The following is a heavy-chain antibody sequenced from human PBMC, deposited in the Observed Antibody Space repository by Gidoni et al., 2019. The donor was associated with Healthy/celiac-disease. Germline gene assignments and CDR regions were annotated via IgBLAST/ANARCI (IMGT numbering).Heavy chain of an antibody. CDR1: GGSISSSSYY. CDR3: ARVEFYTMTDAFDI. Sequence: QLQLQESGPGLVKPSETLSLTCTVSGGSISSSSYYWGWIRQPPGKGLEWIGSIYYSGSTYYNPSLKSRVTISVDTSKNQFSLKLSSVTAADTAVYYCARVEFYTMTDAFDIWGQGTMVTVSS. J-gene: IGHJ3*02. CDR2: IYYSGST. D-gene: IGHD3-22*01. V-gene: IGHV4-39*01.